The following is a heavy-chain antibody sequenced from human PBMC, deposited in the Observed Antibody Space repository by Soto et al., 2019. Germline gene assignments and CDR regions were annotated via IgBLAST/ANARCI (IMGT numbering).Heavy chain of an antibody. D-gene: IGHD1-1*01. CDR3: GRGSAHIQVQTFDY. V-gene: IGHV3-21*01. J-gene: IGHJ4*02. CDR1: GFTFSDYS. CDR2: ISPTSGAI. Sequence: EVHLVESGGGLVKSGGSLRVSCTASGFTFSDYSMHWVRQAPGKGLEWVSSISPTSGAIYYADSVKGRFTISRDNAKNSLFLQMNSLRAEDTAVYSCGRGSAHIQVQTFDYWGQGTLVTVSS.